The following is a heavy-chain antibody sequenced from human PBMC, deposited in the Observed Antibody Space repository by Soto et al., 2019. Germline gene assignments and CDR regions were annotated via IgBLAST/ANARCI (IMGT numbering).Heavy chain of an antibody. Sequence: QVQLQESGPGLVKPSQTLSLTCTVSGGSINNSTYHWSWIRQPPGKGLEWIGYIYYTGIAYYNPSLKSRVTISVDTSKNQFSLKLSSVTAADTALYYCARGRRIEYSDYNWFDPWGQGSLVTVSS. CDR3: ARGRRIEYSDYNWFDP. D-gene: IGHD4-17*01. V-gene: IGHV4-30-4*01. J-gene: IGHJ5*02. CDR2: IYYTGIA. CDR1: GGSINNSTYH.